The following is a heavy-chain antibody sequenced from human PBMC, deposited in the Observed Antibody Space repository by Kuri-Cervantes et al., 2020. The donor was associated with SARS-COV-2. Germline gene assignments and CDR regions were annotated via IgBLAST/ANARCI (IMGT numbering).Heavy chain of an antibody. Sequence: LRLSCAISGDSVSSNSAAWNWIRQSPSRGLEWLGRTYYRSKWYNDYAVSVKSRITINPDTSKNQFSLQLNSVTAADTAVYYCARATRPGKGYSGSHGSSYYFDYWGQGTLVTVSS. V-gene: IGHV6-1*01. CDR3: ARATRPGKGYSGSHGSSYYFDY. J-gene: IGHJ4*02. CDR1: GDSVSSNSAA. D-gene: IGHD1-26*01. CDR2: TYYRSKWYN.